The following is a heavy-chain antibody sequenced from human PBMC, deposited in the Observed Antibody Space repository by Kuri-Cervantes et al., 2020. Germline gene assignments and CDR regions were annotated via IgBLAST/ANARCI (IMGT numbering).Heavy chain of an antibody. CDR1: GYSFTSYW. CDR3: AMGDRLGELSLYQNFDY. J-gene: IGHJ4*02. Sequence: GESLKISCKGSGYSFTSYWIGWVRQMPGKGLEWTGIIYPGASHTKYSPSFQGRVTISRDNAKNSLYLQMNSLRVEDTAVYYCAMGDRLGELSLYQNFDYWGQGTLVTVSS. CDR2: IYPGASHT. V-gene: IGHV5-51*01. D-gene: IGHD3-16*02.